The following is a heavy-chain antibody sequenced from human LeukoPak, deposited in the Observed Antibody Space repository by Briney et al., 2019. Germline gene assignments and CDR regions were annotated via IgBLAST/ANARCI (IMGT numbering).Heavy chain of an antibody. CDR1: GGTFSSYA. D-gene: IGHD6-13*01. V-gene: IGHV1-69*04. Sequence: SVKVSCRASGGTFSSYAISWVRQAPGQGLEWMGRLIPILGIANYAQKFQGRVTITADKSTSTAYMELSSLRSEDTAVYYCARSPIAAAGTRRCGSFDIWGQGTMVTVSS. CDR3: ARSPIAAAGTRRCGSFDI. J-gene: IGHJ3*02. CDR2: LIPILGIA.